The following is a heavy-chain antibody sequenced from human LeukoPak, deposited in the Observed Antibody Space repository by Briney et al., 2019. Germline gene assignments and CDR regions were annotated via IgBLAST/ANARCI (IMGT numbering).Heavy chain of an antibody. CDR3: ARVNGDYHFDY. Sequence: SVKVSCKASGGTFSSYAISWVRQAPGQGFEWMGGIIPIFGTANYAQRFQGRVTITADESTSTAYMELSSLRSEDTAVYYCARVNGDYHFDYWGQGTLVTVSS. D-gene: IGHD4-17*01. CDR2: IIPIFGTA. CDR1: GGTFSSYA. V-gene: IGHV1-69*13. J-gene: IGHJ4*02.